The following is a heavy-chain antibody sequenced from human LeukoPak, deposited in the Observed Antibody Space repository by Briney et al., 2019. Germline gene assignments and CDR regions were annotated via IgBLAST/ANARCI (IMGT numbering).Heavy chain of an antibody. D-gene: IGHD5-18*01. CDR2: INHSGST. CDR3: AGRDTAMVDY. CDR1: GGSFSGYY. Sequence: PSETLSLTCAVYGGSFSGYYWSWIRQPPGKGLEWIGEINHSGSTNYNPSLKSRVTISVDTFKNQFSLKPSSVTAADTAVYYCAGRDTAMVDYWGQGTLVTVSS. J-gene: IGHJ4*02. V-gene: IGHV4-34*01.